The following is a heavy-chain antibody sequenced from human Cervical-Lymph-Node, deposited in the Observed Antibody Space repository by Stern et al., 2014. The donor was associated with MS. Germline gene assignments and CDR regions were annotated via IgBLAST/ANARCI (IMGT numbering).Heavy chain of an antibody. V-gene: IGHV4-61*02. Sequence: QVQLVESGPGLVKPSQTLSLTCTVSGGSISSGSYYWSWIRQPAGKGLEWIGRIYTSGSTNYNPSLKSRVTISVDTSKNQFSLKLTSVTAADTAVYYCARGVTMVRGVLADDPQRTTNWFDPWGQGTLVTVSS. CDR2: IYTSGST. J-gene: IGHJ5*02. CDR3: ARGVTMVRGVLADDPQRTTNWFDP. CDR1: GGSISSGSYY. D-gene: IGHD3-10*01.